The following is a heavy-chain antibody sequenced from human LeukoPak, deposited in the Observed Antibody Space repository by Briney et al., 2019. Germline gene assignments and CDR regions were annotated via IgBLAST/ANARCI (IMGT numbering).Heavy chain of an antibody. V-gene: IGHV1-46*01. CDR3: ARDLAAAGLSGFDY. Sequence: ASVKVSCKPSGYTFTTYYIHWVRQAPGQGLEWMGIINHSGGSTSYAQKFEGRVNMIRDTSTSTVYMELSSLRSEDTAVYYCARDLAAAGLSGFDYWGQGTLVSVSS. CDR2: INHSGGST. CDR1: GYTFTTYY. D-gene: IGHD6-13*01. J-gene: IGHJ4*02.